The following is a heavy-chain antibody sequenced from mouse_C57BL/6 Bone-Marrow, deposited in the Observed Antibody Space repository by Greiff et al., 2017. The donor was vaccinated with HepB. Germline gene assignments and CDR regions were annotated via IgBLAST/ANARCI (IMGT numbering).Heavy chain of an antibody. CDR2: IYPGSGNT. V-gene: IGHV1-76*01. J-gene: IGHJ4*01. D-gene: IGHD1-1*01. Sequence: QVQLQQSGAELVRPGASVKLSCKASGYTFTDYYINWVKQRPGQGLEWIARIYPGSGNTYYNEKFKGKATLTAEKSSSTAYMQLSSLTSEDSAVYFCARLDYGSVYYAMDYWGQGTSVTVSS. CDR1: GYTFTDYY. CDR3: ARLDYGSVYYAMDY.